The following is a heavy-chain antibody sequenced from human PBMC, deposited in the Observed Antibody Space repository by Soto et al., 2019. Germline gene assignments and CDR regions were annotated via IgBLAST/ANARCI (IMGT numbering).Heavy chain of an antibody. CDR2: IYWDDDK. D-gene: IGHD3-10*01. CDR3: ALTYSGSGSYYNVRWFDP. J-gene: IGHJ5*02. V-gene: IGHV2-5*02. Sequence: QITLKESGPTLVKPTQTLTLTCTFSGFSLSTSGVGVGWIRQPPGKALEWLALIYWDDDKRYSPSLKSRLTITQDTPKNQVVLTMTTMDPVDTATYSCALTYSGSGSYYNVRWFDPWGQGTLVTVSS. CDR1: GFSLSTSGVG.